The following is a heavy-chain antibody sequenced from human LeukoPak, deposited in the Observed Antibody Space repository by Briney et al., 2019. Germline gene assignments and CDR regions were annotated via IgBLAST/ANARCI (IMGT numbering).Heavy chain of an antibody. D-gene: IGHD3-10*01. CDR1: GGTFSSYA. V-gene: IGHV1-69*04. Sequence: SVKVSCKASGGTFSSYAINWVRQAPGQGLEWMGRIIPILGIANYAQKFQGRVTITADKSTSTAYMELSSLRSEDTAVYYCARGPHITMVRGVRPFYFDYWGQGTLVTVSS. CDR2: IIPILGIA. J-gene: IGHJ4*02. CDR3: ARGPHITMVRGVRPFYFDY.